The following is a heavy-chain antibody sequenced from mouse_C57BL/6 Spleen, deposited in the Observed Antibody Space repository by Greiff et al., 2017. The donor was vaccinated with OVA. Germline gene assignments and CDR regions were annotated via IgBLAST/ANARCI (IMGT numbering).Heavy chain of an antibody. CDR1: GYTFTSYW. J-gene: IGHJ1*03. CDR3: AREGYYYGSSDGYFDV. Sequence: QVQLPTPGAEPLKTLASVKLSCKASGYTFTSYWMHWVKQRPGQGLEWIGMIHPNSGSTNYNEKFKSKATLTVDKSSSTAYMQLSSLTSEDSAVYYCAREGYYYGSSDGYFDVWGTGTTVTVSS. CDR2: IHPNSGST. V-gene: IGHV1-64*01. D-gene: IGHD1-1*01.